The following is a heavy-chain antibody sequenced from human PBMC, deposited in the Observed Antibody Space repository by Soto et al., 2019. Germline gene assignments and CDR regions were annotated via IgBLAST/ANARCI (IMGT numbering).Heavy chain of an antibody. CDR2: INQDGGEK. CDR1: GFTFSRSW. V-gene: IGHV3-7*04. J-gene: IGHJ5*02. Sequence: PRGSLRLSCAASGFTFSRSWMSWVRQAPGKGLEWVANINQDGGEKYYVDSVKGRFTISRDNTKNSLYLQMNSLRAEDTAVYYCARGPLPWGQGTLVTVSS. CDR3: ARGPLP.